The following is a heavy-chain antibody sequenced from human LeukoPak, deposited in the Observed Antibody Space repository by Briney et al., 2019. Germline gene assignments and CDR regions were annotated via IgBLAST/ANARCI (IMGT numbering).Heavy chain of an antibody. CDR3: VREGDGSIDY. V-gene: IGHV3-74*01. J-gene: IGHJ4*02. CDR1: GFTFTRYW. Sequence: GGSLRLSCAASGFTFTRYWMHWVRQGPGKGLVWLSFSNNDGSFATYADSVKGRFTISRDSAQNTVYLQMNSLRAEDSAVYYCVREGDGSIDYWGPGTLVTVSS. D-gene: IGHD3-10*01. CDR2: SNNDGSFA.